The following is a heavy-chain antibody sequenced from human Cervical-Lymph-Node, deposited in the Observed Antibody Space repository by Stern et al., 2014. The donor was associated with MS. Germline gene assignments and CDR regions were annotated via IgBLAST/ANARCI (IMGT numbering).Heavy chain of an antibody. CDR2: IIPLFGTA. V-gene: IGHV1-69*01. CDR1: GGTFSSYA. CDR3: ARLRSGSYYGYFQH. J-gene: IGHJ1*01. D-gene: IGHD1-26*01. Sequence: VQLVESGAEVKKPGSSVKVSCKASGGTFSSYALSWVRQAPGQGLQWMGGIIPLFGTANYAQKFQGRVTITADESTSTAYMELSSLRSEDTAVYYCARLRSGSYYGYFQHWGQGTLVTVSS.